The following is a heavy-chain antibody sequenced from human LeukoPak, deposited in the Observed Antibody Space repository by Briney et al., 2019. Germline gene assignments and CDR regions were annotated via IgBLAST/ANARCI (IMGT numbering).Heavy chain of an antibody. J-gene: IGHJ4*02. CDR1: GFTFSSYA. V-gene: IGHV3-23*01. CDR2: ISGSGGST. D-gene: IGHD2-15*01. Sequence: GGSLRLSCAASGFTFSSYAMSWVRQAPGKGLEWVSAISGSGGSTYYADSVKGRFTISRDNAKNTLYLQMNSLRAEDTAVYYCARGCSPGNCYPPYWGQGTLVTVSS. CDR3: ARGCSPGNCYPPY.